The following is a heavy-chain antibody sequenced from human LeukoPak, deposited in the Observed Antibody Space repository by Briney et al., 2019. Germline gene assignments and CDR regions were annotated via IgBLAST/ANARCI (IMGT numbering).Heavy chain of an antibody. CDR3: AREPVTLESSFDY. CDR2: IIPIFGTA. J-gene: IGHJ4*02. CDR1: GGTFSSYA. D-gene: IGHD2/OR15-2a*01. V-gene: IGHV1-69*13. Sequence: ASVKVSCKASGGTFSSYAISWVRQAPGQGLEWMGGIIPIFGTASYAQKFQGRVTITADESTSTAYMELSSLRSEDTAVYYCAREPVTLESSFDYWGQGTLVAVSS.